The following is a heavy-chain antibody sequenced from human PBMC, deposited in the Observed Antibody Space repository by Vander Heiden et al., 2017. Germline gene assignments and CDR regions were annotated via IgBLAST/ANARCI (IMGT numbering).Heavy chain of an antibody. D-gene: IGHD7-27*01. CDR1: GFTFSTYA. Sequence: EVQLLDSGGGLVQPGGSLRLSCAASGFTFSTYAMTWVSQAPGKGLQWVSSISGSGGTTYYADSVKGRFTISRDNSKNTLYVQMNSLRAEDTAMYYCAKEWAGDPLWWGQGTLVTVSS. CDR2: ISGSGGTT. V-gene: IGHV3-23*01. J-gene: IGHJ4*02. CDR3: AKEWAGDPLW.